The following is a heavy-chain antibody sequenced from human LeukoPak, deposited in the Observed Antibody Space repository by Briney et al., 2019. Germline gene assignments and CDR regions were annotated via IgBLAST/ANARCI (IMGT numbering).Heavy chain of an antibody. D-gene: IGHD4-11*01. J-gene: IGHJ4*02. V-gene: IGHV3-23*01. Sequence: GGSLRLFCTACGFTLSSYAMNWVPQAPGKGREWVLGIGAGGSFTYYADSVKGRFTLSRDNSRNTLYLQMNSLRADDTAVYYCAKDLDYTTYEYYFDYWGQGTLVTVSS. CDR1: GFTLSSYA. CDR3: AKDLDYTTYEYYFDY. CDR2: IGAGGSFT.